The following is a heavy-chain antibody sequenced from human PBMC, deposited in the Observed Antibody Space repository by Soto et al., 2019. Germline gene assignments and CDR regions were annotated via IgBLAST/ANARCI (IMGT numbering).Heavy chain of an antibody. CDR2: ISYDGSNK. V-gene: IGHV3-30-3*01. J-gene: IGHJ4*02. Sequence: QVQLVESGGGVVQPGRSLRLSCAASGFTFSSYAMHWVRQAPGKWLEWVAVISYDGSNKYYADSVKGRFTISRDNSKNTLYLQMNSLRAEDTAVYYCARDLDYYDSSGFDYWGQGTLVTVSS. CDR1: GFTFSSYA. D-gene: IGHD3-22*01. CDR3: ARDLDYYDSSGFDY.